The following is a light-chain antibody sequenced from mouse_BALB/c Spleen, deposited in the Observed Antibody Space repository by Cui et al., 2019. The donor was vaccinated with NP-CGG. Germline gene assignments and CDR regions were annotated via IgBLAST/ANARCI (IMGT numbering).Light chain of an antibody. V-gene: IGLV1*01. Sequence: VVTQELPLTTSPGETVTLTCRSSTGTVTTNNYANWVQEKPDHLFTGLIGGTNNRAPGVPARFSGSLIGDKAALTITGAQTEDEAIYFCALWYSNHWVFGGGTKLTVL. J-gene: IGLJ1*01. CDR3: ALWYSNHWV. CDR2: GTN. CDR1: TGTVTTNNY.